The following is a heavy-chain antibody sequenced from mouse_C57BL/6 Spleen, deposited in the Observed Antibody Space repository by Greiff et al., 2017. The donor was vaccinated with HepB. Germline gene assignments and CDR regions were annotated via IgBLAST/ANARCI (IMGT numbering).Heavy chain of an antibody. CDR2: IYWDDDK. V-gene: IGHV8-12*01. Sequence: QVTLKVSGPGILQSSQTLSLTCSFSGFSLSTSGMGVSWIRQPSGKGLEWLAHIYWDDDKRYNPSLKSRLTISKDTSRNQVFLKITSVDTADTATYYWARRGDGNYDYYAMDYWGQGTSVTVSS. CDR1: GFSLSTSGMG. D-gene: IGHD2-1*01. CDR3: ARRGDGNYDYYAMDY. J-gene: IGHJ4*01.